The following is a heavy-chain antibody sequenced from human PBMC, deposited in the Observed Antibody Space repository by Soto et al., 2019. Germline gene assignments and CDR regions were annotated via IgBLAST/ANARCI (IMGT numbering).Heavy chain of an antibody. CDR3: AMVDNYVTPTPQDG. CDR2: ISPYSGNT. J-gene: IGHJ6*02. V-gene: IGHV1-18*01. Sequence: QVQLVQSGDEVRKPGSSVKVSCKASGYIFVNYGIAWVRQAPVQGLEWMGWISPYSGNTHYASQVQGRLTMTIDTSTRTADMDRGSLTSDDKAVYYCAMVDNYVTPTPQDGWGQGTTVTVSS. D-gene: IGHD3-16*01. CDR1: GYIFVNYG.